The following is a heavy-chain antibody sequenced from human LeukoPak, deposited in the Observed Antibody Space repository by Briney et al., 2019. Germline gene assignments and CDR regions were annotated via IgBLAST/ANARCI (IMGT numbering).Heavy chain of an antibody. V-gene: IGHV1-69*13. J-gene: IGHJ4*02. CDR3: ARDGGLYDSSGYYWIDY. CDR1: GGTFSSYA. Sequence: SVKVSCKASGGTFSSYAISWVRQAPGQGPEWMGGIIPIFGTANYAQKFQGRVTITADESTSTAYMELSSLRSEDTAVYYCARDGGLYDSSGYYWIDYWGQGTLVTVSS. D-gene: IGHD3-22*01. CDR2: IIPIFGTA.